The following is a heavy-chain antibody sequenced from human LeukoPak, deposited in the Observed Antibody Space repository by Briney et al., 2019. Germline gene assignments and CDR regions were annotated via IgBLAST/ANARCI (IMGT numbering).Heavy chain of an antibody. CDR2: IIPIFGTA. D-gene: IGHD2-15*01. J-gene: IGHJ4*02. Sequence: SVKVSCKASGGTFSSYAISWVRQAPGQGLEWMRGIIPIFGTANYAQKFQGRVTITADESTSTAYMELSSLRSEDTAVYYCARDSTVECSGGSCYSDYWGQGTLVTVSS. V-gene: IGHV1-69*13. CDR1: GGTFSSYA. CDR3: ARDSTVECSGGSCYSDY.